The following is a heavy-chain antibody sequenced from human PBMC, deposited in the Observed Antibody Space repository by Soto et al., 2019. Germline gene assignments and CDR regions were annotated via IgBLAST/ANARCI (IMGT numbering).Heavy chain of an antibody. CDR1: GGSISSGGYY. CDR3: ARGVVINRYYGMDV. J-gene: IGHJ6*02. V-gene: IGHV4-31*03. Sequence: GKTSETLSLTCTVSGGSISSGGYYWSWNRQHPGKGLEWIGYIYYSGSTYYNPSLKSRVTISVDTSKNQFSLKLSSVTAADTAVYYCARGVVINRYYGMDVWGQGTTVTVSS. D-gene: IGHD3-3*01. CDR2: IYYSGST.